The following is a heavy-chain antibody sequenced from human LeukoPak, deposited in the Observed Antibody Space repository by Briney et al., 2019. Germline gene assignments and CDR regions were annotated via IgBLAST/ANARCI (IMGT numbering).Heavy chain of an antibody. CDR2: ISSNSGTK. CDR3: ARGSTVAGARTVRTPCR. V-gene: IGHV3-48*01. CDR1: GFTFSSYN. J-gene: IGHJ4*02. Sequence: GGSLRLSCAASGFTFSSYNMNWVRQAPGKGLEWVSYISSNSGTKYYADSVKGRYTISRDNAKNSLYLQMNSLRAEDTAVYYCARGSTVAGARTVRTPCRWGQGTLVTVSS. D-gene: IGHD6-19*01.